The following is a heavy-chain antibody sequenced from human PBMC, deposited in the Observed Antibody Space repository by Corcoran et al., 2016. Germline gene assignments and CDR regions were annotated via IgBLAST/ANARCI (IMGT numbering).Heavy chain of an antibody. Sequence: QVQLVQSGAEVKKPGSTLQVSCKASGGTFSRYAISWVRQAPGQGLEWMGGMIPIFGTANYAQKLQGRVTIHVDKSTSTAYMELSRLRSEDTAMYYGSVDLSILYNAPYGSLYGIDVWGQGTTVTVSS. CDR2: MIPIFGTA. V-gene: IGHV1-69*06. CDR3: SVDLSILYNAPYGSLYGIDV. D-gene: IGHD3-10*01. CDR1: GGTFSRYA. J-gene: IGHJ6*02.